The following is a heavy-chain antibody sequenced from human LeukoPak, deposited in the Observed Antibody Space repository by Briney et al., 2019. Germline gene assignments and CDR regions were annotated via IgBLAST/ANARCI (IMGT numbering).Heavy chain of an antibody. D-gene: IGHD5-18*01. CDR2: ISGSGGRT. Sequence: GGSLRLSCAASGFTFSSYAMSWVRQAPGKGLEWVSAISGSGGRTYYADSVKGRFTISRDNSKNTLYLQMNSLRAEDTAVYYCAKNRGYSYGHLDYWGQGTLVTVSS. CDR3: AKNRGYSYGHLDY. V-gene: IGHV3-23*01. J-gene: IGHJ4*02. CDR1: GFTFSSYA.